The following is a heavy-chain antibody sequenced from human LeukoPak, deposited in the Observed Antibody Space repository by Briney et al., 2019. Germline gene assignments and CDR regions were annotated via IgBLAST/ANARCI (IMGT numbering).Heavy chain of an antibody. Sequence: PGRSLRLSCAASGFTFDDYAMHWVRQAPGKGLEWVSGISWNSGSIGYADSVKGRFTISRDNAKQSVYLQMDSLRAEDTAVYYCARAQKYSYDAFDIWGQGTMVTVSS. J-gene: IGHJ3*02. V-gene: IGHV3-9*01. CDR3: ARAQKYSYDAFDI. CDR1: GFTFDDYA. CDR2: ISWNSGSI. D-gene: IGHD4-11*01.